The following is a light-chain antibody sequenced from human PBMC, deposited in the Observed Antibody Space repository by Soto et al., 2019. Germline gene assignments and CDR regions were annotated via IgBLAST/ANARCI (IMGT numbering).Light chain of an antibody. J-gene: IGKJ1*01. CDR1: QSVSSSY. CDR3: HQYGSAPWT. CDR2: GAS. V-gene: IGKV3-20*01. Sequence: IVLTQSPGTLSLSPGERGALSCRASQSVSSSYVAWYQQKPGQAPRLLISGASNRATGTPDRFRGSGSGTDFTLTITRLEPEDFAVYYCHQYGSAPWTFGQGTKVDIK.